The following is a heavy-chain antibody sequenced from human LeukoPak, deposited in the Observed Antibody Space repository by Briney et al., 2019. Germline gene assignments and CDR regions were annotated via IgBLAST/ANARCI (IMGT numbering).Heavy chain of an antibody. J-gene: IGHJ4*02. CDR2: ISYDGNNK. Sequence: GGSLRLSCAASGFTFSSYAMHWVRQAPGKGLEWVTVISYDGNNKYYADSVKGRFTISRDNSKNTLYLQMNSLRAEDTAVYYCAITNWGSFGFDYWGQGTLVTVSS. D-gene: IGHD7-27*01. CDR1: GFTFSSYA. CDR3: AITNWGSFGFDY. V-gene: IGHV3-30*14.